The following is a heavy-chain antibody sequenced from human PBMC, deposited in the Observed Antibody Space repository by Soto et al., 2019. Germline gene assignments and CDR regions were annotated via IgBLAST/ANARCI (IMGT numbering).Heavy chain of an antibody. D-gene: IGHD2-15*01. J-gene: IGHJ4*02. Sequence: SETLSLTCAVYGGSFSGYYWSWIRQPPGKGLEWIGEINHSGSTNYNPSLKSRVTISVDTSKNQFSLKLSSVTAADTAVYYCARDNCSGGSCYSGGAHDYWGQGTLVTVSS. CDR1: GGSFSGYY. CDR2: INHSGST. V-gene: IGHV4-34*01. CDR3: ARDNCSGGSCYSGGAHDY.